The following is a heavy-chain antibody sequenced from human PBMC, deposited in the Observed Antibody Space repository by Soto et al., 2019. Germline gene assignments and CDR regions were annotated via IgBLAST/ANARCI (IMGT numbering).Heavy chain of an antibody. Sequence: EVQLVESGGGLVQPGGSLRLSCAASGISFRSTWMSWVRQAPGKGLQWVANINQDGSTQYYGDSVRGRFTISIDNADNPLSLHTNSLTADDTAVYYCATEDWFRFDYWGQGTLVTGSS. CDR1: GISFRSTW. CDR3: ATEDWFRFDY. D-gene: IGHD3-9*01. V-gene: IGHV3-7*01. CDR2: INQDGSTQ. J-gene: IGHJ4*02.